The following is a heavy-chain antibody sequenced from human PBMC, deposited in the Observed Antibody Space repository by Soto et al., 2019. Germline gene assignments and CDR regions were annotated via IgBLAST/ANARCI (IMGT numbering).Heavy chain of an antibody. Sequence: SETLSLTCTVSGGSISSGGYYWSWIRQHPGKGLEWIGYIYYSGSTYYNLSLKSRVTMSVDTSENQFSLRLSSVTAADTAVYYCARKDSGYADYMDVWGKRTTVTVSS. CDR1: GGSISSGGYY. CDR2: IYYSGST. CDR3: ARKDSGYADYMDV. D-gene: IGHD5-12*01. V-gene: IGHV4-31*03. J-gene: IGHJ6*03.